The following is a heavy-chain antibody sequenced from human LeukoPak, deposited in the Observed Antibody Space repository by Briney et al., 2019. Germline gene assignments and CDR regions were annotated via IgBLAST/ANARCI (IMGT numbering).Heavy chain of an antibody. D-gene: IGHD4-17*01. CDR1: GGPFSGYY. Sequence: SETLSLTCAVYGGPFSGYYWNWIRQPPGKGLEWIGEINHSGSANYSPSLSSRVTISLDMSENQFSLKLTSVTAADTAVYYCARGQGTVTTHWGQGTLVTVSS. CDR3: ARGQGTVTTH. CDR2: INHSGSA. J-gene: IGHJ4*02. V-gene: IGHV4-34*01.